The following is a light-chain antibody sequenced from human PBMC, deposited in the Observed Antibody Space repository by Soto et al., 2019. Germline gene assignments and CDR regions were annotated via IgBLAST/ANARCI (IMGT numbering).Light chain of an antibody. J-gene: IGKJ4*01. CDR2: DAF. CDR3: QHYDNLLLT. CDR1: QEINTY. Sequence: DIQMTQSPSSLSASVGDRVTITCQASQEINTYLNWYQQKPGKAPNLLIYDAFKLETGVPSRFSGGGSGTDFTFTVTSLQPEDIATYFCQHYDNLLLTFGGGTKVEL. V-gene: IGKV1-33*01.